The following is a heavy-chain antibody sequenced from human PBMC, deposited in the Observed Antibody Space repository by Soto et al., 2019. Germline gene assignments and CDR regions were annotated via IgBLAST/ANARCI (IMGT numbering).Heavy chain of an antibody. D-gene: IGHD2-8*01. CDR2: IIPILGIA. CDR3: ARWRLGGVAFDS. Sequence: QVQLVQSGAEVKKPGSSVKVSCKASGGTFSSYTISWVRQAPGQGLEWMGRIIPILGIANYAQKFQGRVTITADKSTSTAYMELSSLRSEDTAVYYCARWRLGGVAFDSWGQGTLVTVSS. V-gene: IGHV1-69*02. J-gene: IGHJ4*02. CDR1: GGTFSSYT.